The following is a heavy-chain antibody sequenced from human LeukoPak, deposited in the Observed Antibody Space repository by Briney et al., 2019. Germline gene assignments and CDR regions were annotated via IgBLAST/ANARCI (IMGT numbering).Heavy chain of an antibody. CDR1: GFTFSSYW. D-gene: IGHD3-16*01. J-gene: IGHJ2*01. Sequence: GASLRLSFAASGFTFSSYWMSWVRQAPGKGLEWVANIKQDGSEKYYVDSVKGRFTISRDNAKNSLYLQMNSLRAEDTAVYYCARAPGGRYFDLWGRGTLVTVSS. V-gene: IGHV3-7*01. CDR2: IKQDGSEK. CDR3: ARAPGGRYFDL.